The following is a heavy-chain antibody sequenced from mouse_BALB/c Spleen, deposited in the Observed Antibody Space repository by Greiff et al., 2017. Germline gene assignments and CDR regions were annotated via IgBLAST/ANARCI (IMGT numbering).Heavy chain of an antibody. CDR1: GFTFSDYY. D-gene: IGHD1-2*01. CDR2: ISDGGSYT. J-gene: IGHJ3*01. Sequence: EVKLMESGGGLVKPGGSLKLSCAASGFTFSDYYMYWVRQTPEKRLEWVATISDGGSYTYYPDSVKGRFTISRDNAKNNLYLQMSSLKSEDTAMYYCARDITTATTAWFAYWGQGTLVTVSA. V-gene: IGHV5-4*02. CDR3: ARDITTATTAWFAY.